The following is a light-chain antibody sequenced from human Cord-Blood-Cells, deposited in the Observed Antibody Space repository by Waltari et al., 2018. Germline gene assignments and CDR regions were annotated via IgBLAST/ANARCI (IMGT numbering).Light chain of an antibody. CDR3: QSYDSSLSGWV. V-gene: IGLV1-40*01. CDR1: SSNNGAGYD. CDR2: GNS. J-gene: IGLJ3*02. Sequence: QSVLTQPPSVSGAPGQRVPISCTGSSSNNGAGYDVHWYQQLPGTAPKLLIYGNSNRPSGVPDRFSGSKSGTSASLAITGLQAEDEADYYCQSYDSSLSGWVFGGGTKLTVL.